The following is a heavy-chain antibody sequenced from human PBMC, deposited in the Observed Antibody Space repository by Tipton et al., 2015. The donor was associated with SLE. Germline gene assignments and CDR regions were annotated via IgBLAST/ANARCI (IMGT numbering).Heavy chain of an antibody. CDR3: AREWQGSRGNSWVAP. Sequence: GLVKPSETLSLTCTASGGPISSHYWGWILQPPGKGLEWIGFIYYTGSTYYNLSLKSRVTFSVDTSKNQFSLHLKPVNGADAAVYYCAREWQGSRGNSWVAPWGRGILVTVSS. V-gene: IGHV4-59*11. D-gene: IGHD3-10*01. CDR2: IYYTGST. J-gene: IGHJ5*02. CDR1: GGPISSHY.